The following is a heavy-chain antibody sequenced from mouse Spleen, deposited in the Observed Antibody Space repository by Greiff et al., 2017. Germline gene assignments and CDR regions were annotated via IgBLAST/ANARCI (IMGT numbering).Heavy chain of an antibody. CDR2: INPNNGGT. J-gene: IGHJ2*01. Sequence: EVQRVESGPELVKPGASVKMSCKASGYTFTDYNMHWVKQSPGKSLEWIGYINPNNGGTSYNQKFKGKATLTVNKSSSTAYMELRSLTSEDSAVYYCARWGITGFDYWGQGTTLTVSS. D-gene: IGHD2-4*01. CDR1: GYTFTDYN. V-gene: IGHV1-22*01. CDR3: ARWGITGFDY.